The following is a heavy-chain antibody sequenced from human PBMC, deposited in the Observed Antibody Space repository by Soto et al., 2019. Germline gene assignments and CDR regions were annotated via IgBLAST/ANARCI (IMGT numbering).Heavy chain of an antibody. CDR2: ISAYNGNT. CDR3: ARDSPMIVVVITGAFDI. J-gene: IGHJ3*02. CDR1: GYTFTSYG. V-gene: IGHV1-18*01. Sequence: ASVKLSCKASGYTFTSYGISWVRQAPEQGLEWMGWISAYNGNTNYAQKLQGRVTMTTDTSTSTAYMELRSLRSDDTAVYYCARDSPMIVVVITGAFDIWGQGTMVSVSS. D-gene: IGHD3-22*01.